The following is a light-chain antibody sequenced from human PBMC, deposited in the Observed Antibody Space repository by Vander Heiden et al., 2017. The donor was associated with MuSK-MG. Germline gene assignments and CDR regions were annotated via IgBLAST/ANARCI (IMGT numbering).Light chain of an antibody. CDR2: GAS. CDR3: QQDNNWPRT. V-gene: IGKV3-15*01. Sequence: EIVMTQSPATLSVSPGERATLSCRASQSVSSNLAWYQQKPGQAPRLLIYGASTSATGIPARFSGSGSGTEFTLTISSLLSEDFAVYYCQQDNNWPRTFGQGTKVEIK. J-gene: IGKJ1*01. CDR1: QSVSSN.